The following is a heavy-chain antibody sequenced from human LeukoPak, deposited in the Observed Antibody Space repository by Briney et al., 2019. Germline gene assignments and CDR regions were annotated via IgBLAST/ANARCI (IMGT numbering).Heavy chain of an antibody. CDR3: ARGSTREYSSSPDAFDI. J-gene: IGHJ3*02. CDR2: IIPIFGTA. V-gene: IGHV1-69*05. Sequence: ASVKVSFKASGGTFSSYAISWVRQAPGQGLEWMGGIIPIFGTANYAQKFQGRVTITTDESTSTAYMELSSLRSEDTAVYYCARGSTREYSSSPDAFDIWGQGTMVTVSS. D-gene: IGHD6-6*01. CDR1: GGTFSSYA.